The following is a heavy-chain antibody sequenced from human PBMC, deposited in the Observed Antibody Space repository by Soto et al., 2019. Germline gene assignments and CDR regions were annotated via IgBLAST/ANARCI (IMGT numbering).Heavy chain of an antibody. D-gene: IGHD6-19*01. V-gene: IGHV1-3*05. CDR2: INAGSGNT. CDR1: GYTFSNYA. J-gene: IGHJ4*02. CDR3: ARVSGSYRPDY. Sequence: QVQLVQSGAEETKPGASVNVSCKASGYTFSNYAMHWVRQAPGQRLEWMGWINAGSGNTRYSQKFQGRVTITRDTAASTAYRELRSLRSEDTAVYYCARVSGSYRPDYWGQGTVVTVSS.